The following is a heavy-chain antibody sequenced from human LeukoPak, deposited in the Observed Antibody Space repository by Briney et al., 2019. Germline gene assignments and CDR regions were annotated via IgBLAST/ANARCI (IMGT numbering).Heavy chain of an antibody. Sequence: GGSLRLSCAASGFIFSNCWMSWVRQAPGKGLEWVANIKQDGSEKYYVDSVKGRFTISRDNAKNSLYLQMNSLRDEDTAVYYCARAIGISGGIQIAAGRAYYYMDVWGKGTTVTVSS. CDR2: IKQDGSEK. CDR1: GFIFSNCW. J-gene: IGHJ6*03. D-gene: IGHD6-13*01. CDR3: ARAIGISGGIQIAAGRAYYYMDV. V-gene: IGHV3-7*01.